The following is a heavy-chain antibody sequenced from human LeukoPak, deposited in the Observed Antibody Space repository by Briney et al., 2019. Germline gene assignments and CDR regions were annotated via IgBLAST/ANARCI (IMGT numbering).Heavy chain of an antibody. V-gene: IGHV1-2*06. CDR2: INPNSGGT. CDR3: ARVLGNDYGGNSDY. J-gene: IGHJ4*02. Sequence: ASVKVSCKAFGYTFTAYYLHWVRQAPGQGLEWMGRINPNSGGTNYAQKLQGRVTMTRDTSISTAYMELSRLRSDDTAVYYCARVLGNDYGGNSDYWGQGTLVTVSS. CDR1: GYTFTAYY. D-gene: IGHD4-23*01.